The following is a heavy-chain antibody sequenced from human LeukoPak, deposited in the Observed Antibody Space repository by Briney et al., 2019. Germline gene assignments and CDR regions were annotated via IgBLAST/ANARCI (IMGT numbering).Heavy chain of an antibody. Sequence: GGSLRLSCAASGFTFSSYWMHWVRQAPGKGLVWVSRINSDGSSTTYADSVKGRFTISRDNSKNTLYLQMNSLRAEDTAVYYCVRGDYGDYTLFDYWGQGTLVTVSS. D-gene: IGHD4-17*01. CDR2: INSDGSST. CDR1: GFTFSSYW. V-gene: IGHV3-74*01. J-gene: IGHJ4*02. CDR3: VRGDYGDYTLFDY.